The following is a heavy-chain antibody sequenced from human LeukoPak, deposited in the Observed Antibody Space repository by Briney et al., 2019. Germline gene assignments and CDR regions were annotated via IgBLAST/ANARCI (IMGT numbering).Heavy chain of an antibody. Sequence: PGGSLRLSCAASGLTFSSHAMSWVRQAPGKGLEWVGLIRDSGEAFYADFARGRFAISRDESENTLYLQMNSLRVEDTAVYFCARDRAANQDWVEFDPWGQGTPVIVSS. CDR1: GLTFSSHA. J-gene: IGHJ5*02. CDR3: ARDRAANQDWVEFDP. CDR2: IRDSGEA. D-gene: IGHD3/OR15-3a*01. V-gene: IGHV3-23*01.